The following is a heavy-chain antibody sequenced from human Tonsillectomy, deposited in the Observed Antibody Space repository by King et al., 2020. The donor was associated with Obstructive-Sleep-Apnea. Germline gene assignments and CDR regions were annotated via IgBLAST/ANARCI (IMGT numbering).Heavy chain of an antibody. CDR2: IHYRXXT. V-gene: IGHV4-59*01. CDR1: GGFXGRYY. D-gene: IGHD3-16*01. Sequence: LQLQESGPGLVKPSETLSLTCTVSGGFXGRYYWSWIRQPPGKGLQWIGYIHYRXXTNYXPSLQSRLTISVDTSXNQFSLRLTAVTAADTAVYYCARGEDSXXXRGXFDYXGQGTLVXXXS. CDR3: ARGEDSXXXRGXFDY. J-gene: IGHJ4*02.